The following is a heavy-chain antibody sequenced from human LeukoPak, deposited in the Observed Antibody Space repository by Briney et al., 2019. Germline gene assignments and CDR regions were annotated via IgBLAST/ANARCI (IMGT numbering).Heavy chain of an antibody. CDR2: IYYSGST. Sequence: SETLSLTCTVSGGSISSYFWTWIRQPPGKGLEWIGYIYYSGSTNYNPSLKSRVTISVDTSKNQFSLNLSSVTAADTAVYYCARRRGSGSQDYFDYWGQGTLVTVSS. J-gene: IGHJ4*02. CDR3: ARRRGSGSQDYFDY. D-gene: IGHD3-22*01. V-gene: IGHV4-59*08. CDR1: GGSISSYF.